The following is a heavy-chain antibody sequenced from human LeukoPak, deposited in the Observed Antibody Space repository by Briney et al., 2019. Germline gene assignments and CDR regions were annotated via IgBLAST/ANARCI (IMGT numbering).Heavy chain of an antibody. CDR1: GFTVNSNY. J-gene: IGHJ6*04. V-gene: IGHV3-23*01. Sequence: GGSLRLSCAASGFTVNSNYMTWVRQAPGKGLEWVSVISESGDSAYYADSVKGRFTVSRDNSKNTLYLQMNSLRAEDTAVYYCAKGSSAMDVWGKGTTVTVSS. CDR2: ISESGDSA. D-gene: IGHD3-10*01. CDR3: AKGSSAMDV.